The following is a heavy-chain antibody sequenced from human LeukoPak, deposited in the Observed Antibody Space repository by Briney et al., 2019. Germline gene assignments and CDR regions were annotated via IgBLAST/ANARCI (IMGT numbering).Heavy chain of an antibody. Sequence: GGSLRLSCAASGFTFSSYAMSWVRQAPGKGLEWVSVIYSGGSTYYADSVKGRFTISRDNSKNTLYLQMNSLRAEDTAVYYCARGGSGSYPFDYWGQGTLVTVSS. J-gene: IGHJ4*02. V-gene: IGHV3-53*01. CDR2: IYSGGST. D-gene: IGHD1-26*01. CDR3: ARGGSGSYPFDY. CDR1: GFTFSSYA.